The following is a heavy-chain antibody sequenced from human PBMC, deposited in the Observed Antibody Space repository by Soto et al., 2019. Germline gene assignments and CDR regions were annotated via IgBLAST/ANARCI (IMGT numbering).Heavy chain of an antibody. V-gene: IGHV3-23*01. Sequence: EVQLLESGGGLVQYGGSLRLSCAASGFTFSSYALTWVRQAPGKGLQWVSSISDSDEGPYYGDSVKGRFIISRDNSKNTLYLQMYSLRAEDTATYYCAKGGIGRSSGIDPWGQGTLVTVSS. D-gene: IGHD1-26*01. J-gene: IGHJ5*02. CDR1: GFTFSSYA. CDR2: ISDSDEGP. CDR3: AKGGIGRSSGIDP.